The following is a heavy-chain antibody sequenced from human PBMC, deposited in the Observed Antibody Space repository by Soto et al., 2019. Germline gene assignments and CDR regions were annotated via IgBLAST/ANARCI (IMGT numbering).Heavy chain of an antibody. J-gene: IGHJ4*02. CDR1: GFTFSSYA. CDR3: AKDHGSGWYYFDY. Sequence: LRLSCAASGFTFSSYAMSWVRQAPGKGLEWVSAISGSGGSTYYADSVKGRFTISRDNSKNTLYLQMNSLRAEDTAVYYCAKDHGSGWYYFDYWGQGTLVTVSS. CDR2: ISGSGGST. D-gene: IGHD6-19*01. V-gene: IGHV3-23*01.